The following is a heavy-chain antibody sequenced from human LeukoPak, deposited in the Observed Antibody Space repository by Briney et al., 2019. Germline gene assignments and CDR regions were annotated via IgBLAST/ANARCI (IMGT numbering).Heavy chain of an antibody. V-gene: IGHV4-61*02. CDR3: ARGPVSRVNWFDP. CDR1: GGSISSGSYY. Sequence: PSQTLSLTCTVSGGSISSGSYYWGWIRQPAGKGLEWIGRIYTSGSTNYNPSLRSRVTISVDTSKNQFSLKLSSVTAADTAVYYCARGPVSRVNWFDPWGQGTLVTVSS. J-gene: IGHJ5*02. CDR2: IYTSGST.